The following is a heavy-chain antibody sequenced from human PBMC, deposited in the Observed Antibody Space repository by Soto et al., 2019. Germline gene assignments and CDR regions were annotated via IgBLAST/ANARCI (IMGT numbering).Heavy chain of an antibody. CDR2: ISYDGSNK. Sequence: QVQLVESGGGVVQPGRSLRLSCAASGFTFSSYGMHWVRQAPGKGLEWVAVISYDGSNKYYADSVKGRFTISRDNSKNTVYLQMNSLRAEDTAVYYCAKGKFSSSWAELRFDPWGQGTLVTVSS. D-gene: IGHD6-13*01. CDR3: AKGKFSSSWAELRFDP. J-gene: IGHJ5*02. CDR1: GFTFSSYG. V-gene: IGHV3-30*18.